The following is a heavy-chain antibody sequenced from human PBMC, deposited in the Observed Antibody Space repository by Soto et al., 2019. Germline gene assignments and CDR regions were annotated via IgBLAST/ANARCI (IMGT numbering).Heavy chain of an antibody. V-gene: IGHV1-2*02. CDR2: INPNSGGT. D-gene: IGHD1-1*01. J-gene: IGHJ5*02. CDR1: GYTFTGYY. CDR3: ARLLRGVVQAPRTNWFDP. Sequence: ASVKVSCKASGYTFTGYYMHWVRQAPGQGLEWMGWINPNSGGTNYAQKFQGRVTMTRDTSISTAYMELSRLRSDDTAVYYCARLLRGVVQAPRTNWFDPWGQGTLVTVSS.